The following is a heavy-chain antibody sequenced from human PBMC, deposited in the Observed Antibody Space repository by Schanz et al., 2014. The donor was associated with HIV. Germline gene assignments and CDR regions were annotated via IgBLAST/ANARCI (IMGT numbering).Heavy chain of an antibody. CDR3: ARGDMLTGLYPYDCDA. CDR2: ISAYNGNT. D-gene: IGHD3-9*01. Sequence: QVQLVQSGTEVKKPGASVKVSCKASGYTFTSYGINWVRQAPGQGLEWMGWISAYNGNTNYAQKFQGRVTMTTDTSTSTAYMELRSLRADDTAVYYWARGDMLTGLYPYDCDAGGQGNLVTFSS. J-gene: IGHJ5*02. V-gene: IGHV1-18*01. CDR1: GYTFTSYG.